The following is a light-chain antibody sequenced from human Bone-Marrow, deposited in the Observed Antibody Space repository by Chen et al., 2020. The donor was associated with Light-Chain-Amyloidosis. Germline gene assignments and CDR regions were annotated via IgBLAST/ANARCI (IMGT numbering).Light chain of an antibody. J-gene: IGLJ3*02. Sequence: SYVLTQPSSVSVAPGQTATIACGGNNIGSTSVHWYQQAPGQAPLMVVYDDMDRPSGIPERLSGCNSGNTATLTISRVEAGDEADYYCQVWDRSSDRPVFGGGTKLTVL. V-gene: IGLV3-21*02. CDR3: QVWDRSSDRPV. CDR2: DDM. CDR1: NIGSTS.